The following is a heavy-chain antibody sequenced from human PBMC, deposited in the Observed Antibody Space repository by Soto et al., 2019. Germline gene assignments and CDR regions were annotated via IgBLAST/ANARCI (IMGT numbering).Heavy chain of an antibody. CDR3: AREGVAPYYYYGMDV. CDR1: GYTFTRSG. D-gene: IGHD5-12*01. Sequence: SVKVSCKASGYTFTRSGISWVRQAPGQGLEWMGWISTYNGDTNYAQTFQGRVTMTADTSTSTVHMEVRSLRSDDTAVYYCAREGVAPYYYYGMDVWGQGTPVTVS. CDR2: ISTYNGDT. V-gene: IGHV1-18*01. J-gene: IGHJ6*02.